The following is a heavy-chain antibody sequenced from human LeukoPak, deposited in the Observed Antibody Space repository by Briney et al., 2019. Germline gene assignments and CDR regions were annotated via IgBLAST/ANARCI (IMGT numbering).Heavy chain of an antibody. J-gene: IGHJ4*02. CDR2: IKTDGSEK. D-gene: IGHD6-6*01. V-gene: IGHV3-7*01. CDR1: GFTFSSYW. Sequence: GGSLRLSCEASGFTFSSYWMSWVRQAPGKGLEWVANIKTDGSEKYYVDSVKGRFTVSRDNAKNTLYLQVNNLRAEGTAVYYCARGPNSNWSGLDFWGQGTLLTVSS. CDR3: ARGPNSNWSGLDF.